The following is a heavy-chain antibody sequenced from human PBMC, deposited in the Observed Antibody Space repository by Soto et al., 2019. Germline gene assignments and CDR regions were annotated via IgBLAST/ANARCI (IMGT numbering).Heavy chain of an antibody. CDR1: GFTFSNYE. D-gene: IGHD1-26*01. J-gene: IGHJ6*02. V-gene: IGHV3-48*03. CDR2: IDTSGEIM. CDR3: ARSPLSGSFKYCFYAMDV. Sequence: QPGGSLRLSCEGSGFTFSNYEMNWVRQAPGKGLKWVSYIDTSGEIMYYGDSVKGRFTISRDNVKNSLYLQISSLSAEDTALYYCARSPLSGSFKYCFYAMDVWGQGTAVTVSS.